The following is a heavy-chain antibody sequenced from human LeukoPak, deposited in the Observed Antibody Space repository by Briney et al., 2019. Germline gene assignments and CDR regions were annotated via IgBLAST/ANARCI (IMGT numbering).Heavy chain of an antibody. Sequence: ASVKVSCKASGYTFTSYGISWVRQAHGQGLEWMGWISAYNGNTNYAQKLQGRVTMTTDTSTSTAYMELRSLRSDDTAVYYCARANNGGIVVVPAAPFCYFDYWGQGTLVTVSS. CDR2: ISAYNGNT. J-gene: IGHJ4*02. CDR3: ARANNGGIVVVPAAPFCYFDY. V-gene: IGHV1-18*01. D-gene: IGHD2-2*01. CDR1: GYTFTSYG.